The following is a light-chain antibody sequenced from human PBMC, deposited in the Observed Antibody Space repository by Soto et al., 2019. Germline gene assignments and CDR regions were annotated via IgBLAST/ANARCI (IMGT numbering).Light chain of an antibody. CDR3: QQYGETPWT. J-gene: IGKJ1*01. Sequence: EIVLTQSPGTLSLSPGERATLSCRASQSVPRSYLAWYQQKPGQAPRLLIYGTSSRATGIPDRFSGSGSGTDFTLTISRLEPEDFAVYYCQQYGETPWTFGQGTKVDIK. V-gene: IGKV3-20*01. CDR2: GTS. CDR1: QSVPRSY.